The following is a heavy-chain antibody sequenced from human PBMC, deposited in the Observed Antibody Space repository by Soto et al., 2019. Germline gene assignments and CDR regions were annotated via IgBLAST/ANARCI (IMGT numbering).Heavy chain of an antibody. CDR2: FDPEDGET. D-gene: IGHD3-10*01. J-gene: IGHJ5*02. Sequence: ASVKVSCKVSGYTLTELSMHWVRQAPGKGLEWMGGFDPEDGETIYAQKFQGRVTMTEDTSTDTAYMELSSLRSEDTAVYYCATVSYGSGSYYTRINWFDPWGQGTLVTVSS. CDR3: ATVSYGSGSYYTRINWFDP. V-gene: IGHV1-24*01. CDR1: GYTLTELS.